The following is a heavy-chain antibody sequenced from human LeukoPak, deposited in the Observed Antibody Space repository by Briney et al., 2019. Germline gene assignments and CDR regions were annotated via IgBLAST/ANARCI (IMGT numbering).Heavy chain of an antibody. D-gene: IGHD2-2*01. J-gene: IGHJ3*02. V-gene: IGHV1-46*01. Sequence: GASVKVSCKASGYTFTSYYMHWVRQAPGQGLEWMGMINPSGGSTSYAQKFQGRVTMTRDTSTSTVYMELSSLRSEDTAVYYCARGYCSSTSCYDAFDIWGQGTMVTVSS. CDR2: INPSGGST. CDR1: GYTFTSYY. CDR3: ARGYCSSTSCYDAFDI.